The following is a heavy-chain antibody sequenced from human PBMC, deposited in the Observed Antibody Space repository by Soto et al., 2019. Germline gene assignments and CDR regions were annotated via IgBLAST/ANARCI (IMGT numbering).Heavy chain of an antibody. CDR1: GGSISSGGYY. Sequence: QVQLQESGPGLVKPSQTLSLTCTVSGGSISSGGYYWSWIRQHPGKGLEWIGYIYYSGSTYYNPSLKSRVTTSVDTSKNHFSLKLSSVTAADTAVYYCARDLIYGDYPRRGYWFDPWGQGTLVTVSS. CDR2: IYYSGST. D-gene: IGHD4-17*01. CDR3: ARDLIYGDYPRRGYWFDP. V-gene: IGHV4-31*03. J-gene: IGHJ5*02.